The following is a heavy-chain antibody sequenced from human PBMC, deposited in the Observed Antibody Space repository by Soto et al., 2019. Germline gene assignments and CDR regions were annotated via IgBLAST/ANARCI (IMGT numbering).Heavy chain of an antibody. J-gene: IGHJ4*02. V-gene: IGHV4-59*01. CDR2: LDYFGIA. CDR1: GVSIGDYY. CDR3: AKSKRWDSNIAPDS. D-gene: IGHD6-13*01. Sequence: SDTLSLTWMVSGVSIGDYYWNRIRQPPGKGLEWMGSLDYFGIARYNSALESRATISADTSKKQVFLELTSVTAADTAVYYCAKSKRWDSNIAPDSWGQGSLVTVSS.